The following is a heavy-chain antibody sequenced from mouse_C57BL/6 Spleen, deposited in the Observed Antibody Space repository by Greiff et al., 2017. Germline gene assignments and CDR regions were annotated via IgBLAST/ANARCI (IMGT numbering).Heavy chain of an antibody. J-gene: IGHJ2*01. CDR2: INPSSGYT. Sequence: VKLQESGAELARPGASVKMSCKASGYTFTSYTMHWVKQRPGQGLEWIGYINPSSGYTKYNQKFKDKATLTADKSSSTAYMQLSSLTSEDSAVYYCARRTTVVAGDYWGQGTTLTVSS. CDR1: GYTFTSYT. CDR3: ARRTTVVAGDY. D-gene: IGHD1-1*01. V-gene: IGHV1-4*01.